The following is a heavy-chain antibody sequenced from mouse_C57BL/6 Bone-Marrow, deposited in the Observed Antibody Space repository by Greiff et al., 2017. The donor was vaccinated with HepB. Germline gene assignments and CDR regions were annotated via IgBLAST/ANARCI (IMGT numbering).Heavy chain of an antibody. D-gene: IGHD1-1*01. CDR1: GYTFTSYW. Sequence: QVQLQQSGAELVKPGASVKLSCKASGYTFTSYWMHWVKQRPGRGLEWIGRIDPNSGGTKYNEKFKSKATLTVDKPSSTAYMQLSSLTSEDSAVYYCARKLITTVVATDYYAMDYWGQGTSVTVSS. CDR2: IDPNSGGT. V-gene: IGHV1-72*01. CDR3: ARKLITTVVATDYYAMDY. J-gene: IGHJ4*01.